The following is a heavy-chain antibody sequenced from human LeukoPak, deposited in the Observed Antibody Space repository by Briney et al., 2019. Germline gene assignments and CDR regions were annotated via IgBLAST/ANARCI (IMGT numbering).Heavy chain of an antibody. D-gene: IGHD5-12*01. CDR3: AREARSGYEGFWSDP. CDR2: VYSTGTT. J-gene: IGHJ5*02. V-gene: IGHV4-4*07. CDR1: GGSMNQYY. Sequence: SETLSLTCTVSGGSMNQYYWSWIRQPAGKGLEWIGRVYSTGTTYYKPSLKSRVTMSVDTSHNQFFLKLNSVTAADTAVYYCAREARSGYEGFWSDPWGQGTVVTVSS.